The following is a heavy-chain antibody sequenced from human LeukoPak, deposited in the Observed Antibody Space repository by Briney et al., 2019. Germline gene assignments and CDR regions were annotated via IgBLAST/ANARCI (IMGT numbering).Heavy chain of an antibody. D-gene: IGHD3-3*01. CDR2: IIPIFGTA. Sequence: SVKVSCKASGGAFSSYAISWERQAPGQGLEWMGGIIPIFGTANYAQKFQGRVTITADESTSTAYMELSSLRSEDTAVYYCARTDRPEYYDFWSGYYTPFDYWGQGTLVTVSS. J-gene: IGHJ4*02. V-gene: IGHV1-69*13. CDR3: ARTDRPEYYDFWSGYYTPFDY. CDR1: GGAFSSYA.